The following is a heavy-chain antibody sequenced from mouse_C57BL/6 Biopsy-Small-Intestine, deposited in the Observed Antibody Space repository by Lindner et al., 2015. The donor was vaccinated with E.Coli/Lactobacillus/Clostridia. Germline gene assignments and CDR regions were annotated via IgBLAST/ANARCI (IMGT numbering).Heavy chain of an antibody. CDR1: GFSFTGYY. CDR3: ARNSNYGGYAMDY. Sequence: VQLQESGPELVKPGASVKISCKASGFSFTGYYMNWVKQSPEKSLEWIGEINPNTGGTTYNQKFKAKATLTVDKSSSTAYMQLKSLTSEDSAVYYCARNSNYGGYAMDYWGQGTSATVSS. D-gene: IGHD2-5*01. J-gene: IGHJ4*01. V-gene: IGHV1-42*01. CDR2: INPNTGGT.